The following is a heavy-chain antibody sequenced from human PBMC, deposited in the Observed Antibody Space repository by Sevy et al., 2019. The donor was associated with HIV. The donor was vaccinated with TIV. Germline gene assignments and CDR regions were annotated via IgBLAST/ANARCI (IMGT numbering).Heavy chain of an antibody. CDR3: AKVGTMVQGAAPFDY. CDR1: GFTFSSYA. D-gene: IGHD3-10*01. CDR2: IGDSGDST. Sequence: GGSLRLSCAASGFTFSSYAVSWVRQAPGKGLEWVSAIGDSGDSTYYADSVKGRFTISRDNSKNTLYLQMNSLRAEDTAVYYCAKVGTMVQGAAPFDYWGQGTLVTVSS. V-gene: IGHV3-23*01. J-gene: IGHJ4*02.